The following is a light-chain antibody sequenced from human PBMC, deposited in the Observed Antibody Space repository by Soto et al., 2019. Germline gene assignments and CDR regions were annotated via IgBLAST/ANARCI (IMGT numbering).Light chain of an antibody. CDR1: SSDIGYYNY. V-gene: IGLV2-14*01. CDR3: SSYTSSTALNYV. J-gene: IGLJ1*01. Sequence: QSALTQPASVSGSPGQSITISCTGTSSDIGYYNYVSWYQQHPGKAPKVMIYEVSNRPSGVSNRFSASKSGNTASLTISGLQAEDEADYYCSSYTSSTALNYVFGTGTKLTVL. CDR2: EVS.